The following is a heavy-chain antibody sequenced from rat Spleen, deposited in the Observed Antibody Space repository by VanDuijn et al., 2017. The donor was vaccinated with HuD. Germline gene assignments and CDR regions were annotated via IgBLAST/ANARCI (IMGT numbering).Heavy chain of an antibody. Sequence: EVQLVESGGGLVQPGRSLKVSCAASGFTFSSFPMAWVRQAPTKGLEWVASITNTGTTTYYPDSVRGRFTISRDNARSTLYLQMNSLRSEDTATYYCARHPQLGAYWYFDFWGPGTMVTVSS. D-gene: IGHD5-1*01. CDR2: ITNTGTTT. CDR1: GFTFSSFP. V-gene: IGHV5-46*01. J-gene: IGHJ1*01. CDR3: ARHPQLGAYWYFDF.